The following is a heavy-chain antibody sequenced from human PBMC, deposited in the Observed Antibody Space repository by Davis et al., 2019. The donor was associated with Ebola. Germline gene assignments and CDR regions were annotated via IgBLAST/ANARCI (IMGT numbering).Heavy chain of an antibody. J-gene: IGHJ4*02. CDR3: AGDSSGYGGDPPDY. D-gene: IGHD3-22*01. CDR2: INHSGST. V-gene: IGHV4-34*01. CDR1: GGSISSYY. Sequence: PSETLSLTCTVSGGSISSYYWSWIRQPPGKGLEWIGEINHSGSTNYNPSLKSRVTISVDTSKNQFSLKLTSVTAADTAVYYCAGDSSGYGGDPPDYWGQGILVTVSS.